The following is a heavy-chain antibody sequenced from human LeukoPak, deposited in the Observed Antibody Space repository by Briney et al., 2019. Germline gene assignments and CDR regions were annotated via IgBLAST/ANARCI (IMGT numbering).Heavy chain of an antibody. CDR3: ARGNYYGSGGDACDI. Sequence: PSETLSLTCAVSGGSTSSGGYSWSWIRQPPGKGLEWIGYIYHSGSTYYNPSLKSRVTISVDRSKNQFSLKLSSVTAADTAVYYCARGNYYGSGGDACDIWGQGTMVTVSS. CDR2: IYHSGST. CDR1: GGSTSSGGYS. J-gene: IGHJ3*02. V-gene: IGHV4-30-2*01. D-gene: IGHD3-10*01.